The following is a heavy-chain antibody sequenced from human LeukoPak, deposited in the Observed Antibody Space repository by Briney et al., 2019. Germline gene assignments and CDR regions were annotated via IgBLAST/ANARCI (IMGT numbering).Heavy chain of an antibody. CDR1: GSTFSSYR. Sequence: GGSLRLFCAASGSTFSSYRMNWVRQAPGKGLEWVSYISGSGDSIYYADSVKGRFTMSRDNAKNSLYLQMNSLRAEDTAVYYCARVRDAYNYFHYWGQGTLVTVSS. V-gene: IGHV3-48*01. D-gene: IGHD2-2*01. CDR3: ARVRDAYNYFHY. J-gene: IGHJ4*02. CDR2: ISGSGDSI.